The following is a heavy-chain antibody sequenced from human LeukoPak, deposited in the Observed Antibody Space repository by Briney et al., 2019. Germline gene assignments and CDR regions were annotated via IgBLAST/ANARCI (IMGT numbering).Heavy chain of an antibody. CDR1: GLTFDDYA. D-gene: IGHD4-23*01. CDR2: ISWNSGSI. CDR3: AKDTHYGGNSAGYYFDY. Sequence: PGRSLRLSCAASGLTFDDYAMHWVRQAPGKGLEWVSGISWNSGSIGYADSVKGRFTISRDNAKNSLYLQMNSLRAEDTALYYCAKDTHYGGNSAGYYFDYWGQGTLVTVSS. V-gene: IGHV3-9*01. J-gene: IGHJ4*02.